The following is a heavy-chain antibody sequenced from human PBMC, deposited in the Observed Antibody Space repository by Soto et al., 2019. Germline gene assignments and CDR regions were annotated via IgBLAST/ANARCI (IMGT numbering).Heavy chain of an antibody. CDR2: ISYDGSNK. V-gene: IGHV3-30-3*01. Sequence: QVQLVESGGGVVQPGRSLRLSCAASGFTFSSYAMHWVRQAPGKGLEWVAVISYDGSNKYYADSVKGRFTISRDNSKNTPYLQMNSLRAEDTAVYYCARDRTPRVAGTYYFDYWGQGTLVTVSS. D-gene: IGHD6-19*01. CDR1: GFTFSSYA. J-gene: IGHJ4*02. CDR3: ARDRTPRVAGTYYFDY.